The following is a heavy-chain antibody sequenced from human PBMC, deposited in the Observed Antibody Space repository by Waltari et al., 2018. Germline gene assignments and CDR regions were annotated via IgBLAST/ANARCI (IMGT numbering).Heavy chain of an antibody. CDR3: VRGYRHDALDL. D-gene: IGHD3-22*01. CDR1: GFKFDEFG. Sequence: EVQLLESGGNVVRPGGSLRLSCDVSGFKFDEFGMSWVRQVSGRGMEWVSGRNWNGESTGEADAVKGRFISSRDNARNSMTLQMNNLRAEDTALYYCVRGYRHDALDLWGQGTMVTVSS. J-gene: IGHJ3*01. CDR2: RNWNGEST. V-gene: IGHV3-20*04.